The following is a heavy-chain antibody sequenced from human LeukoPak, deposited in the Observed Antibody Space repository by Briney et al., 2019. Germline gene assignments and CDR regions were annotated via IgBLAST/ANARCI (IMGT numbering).Heavy chain of an antibody. CDR3: AKDLWTDSSGWNYFDY. J-gene: IGHJ4*02. Sequence: GSLRLSCAASGFSFRSYWMSWVRQAPGKGLEWVANIQSDGSEKNYIDSVQGRFTISRDNAKTSLYLQMNSLRADDTAVYYCAKDLWTDSSGWNYFDYWGQGTLVTVSS. CDR1: GFSFRSYW. CDR2: IQSDGSEK. D-gene: IGHD6-19*01. V-gene: IGHV3-7*01.